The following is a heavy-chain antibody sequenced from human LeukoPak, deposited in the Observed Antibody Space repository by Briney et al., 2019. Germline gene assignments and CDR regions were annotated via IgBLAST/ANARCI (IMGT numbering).Heavy chain of an antibody. CDR1: GGSISSSSYY. Sequence: SETLSLTCTVSGGSISSSSYYRGWIRQPPGKGLEWIGCIYYSGSTYYNPSLKSRVTISVDTSKNQFSLKLSSVTAADTAVYYCARHRMYYYDSSGRGVADAFDIWGQGTMVTVSS. V-gene: IGHV4-39*01. CDR2: IYYSGST. CDR3: ARHRMYYYDSSGRGVADAFDI. D-gene: IGHD3-22*01. J-gene: IGHJ3*02.